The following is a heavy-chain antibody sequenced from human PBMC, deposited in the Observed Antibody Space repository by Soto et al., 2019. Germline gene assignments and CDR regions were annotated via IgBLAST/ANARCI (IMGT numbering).Heavy chain of an antibody. D-gene: IGHD3-10*01. J-gene: IGHJ4*01. CDR1: GYTFTSYG. CDR2: ISAYNGNT. Sequence: GASVKVSCKASGYTFTSYGITWVRQAPGQGLEWMGWISAYNGNTNYAQKFQGRVTMTTDTSTSTAYMELRSLRSDDTAVYYCASWYYGSGSYYDSDYWGHGTLVTVSS. CDR3: ASWYYGSGSYYDSDY. V-gene: IGHV1-18*01.